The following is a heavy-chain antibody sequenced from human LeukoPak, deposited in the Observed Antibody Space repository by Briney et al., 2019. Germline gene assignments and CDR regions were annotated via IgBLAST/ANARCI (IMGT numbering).Heavy chain of an antibody. CDR3: VRAGYSSGWYRFDY. CDR2: IGPTGES. V-gene: IGHV3-13*01. Sequence: GGSLRLSCVASGFTFINYDMHWARQATGKGLEWVSSIGPTGESYYPGSVKGRLTISRENARNSLYLQMNSLKVEDTAVYYCVRAGYSSGWYRFDYWGQGILVTVSS. CDR1: GFTFINYD. D-gene: IGHD6-19*01. J-gene: IGHJ4*02.